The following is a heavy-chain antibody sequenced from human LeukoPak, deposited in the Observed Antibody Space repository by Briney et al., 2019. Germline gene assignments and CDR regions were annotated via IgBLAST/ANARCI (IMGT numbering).Heavy chain of an antibody. CDR3: ARGPSFGGVFLFDY. D-gene: IGHD3-16*01. CDR1: GGSISSGGYY. V-gene: IGHV4-30-4*01. J-gene: IGHJ4*02. CDR2: IYYSGST. Sequence: SQTLSLTCTVSGGSISSGGYYWSWIRQPPGKGLEWIGYIYYSGSTYYNPSLKSRVTISVDTSKNQFSLKLSSVTAADTAVYYCARGPSFGGVFLFDYWGQGTLVTVSS.